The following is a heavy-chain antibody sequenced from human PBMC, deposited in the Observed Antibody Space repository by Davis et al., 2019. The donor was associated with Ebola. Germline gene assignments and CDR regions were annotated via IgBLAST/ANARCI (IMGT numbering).Heavy chain of an antibody. CDR3: ARRAYYYGSGSYRYGMDV. CDR1: GGTFSSYA. Sequence: ASVKVSCKASGGTFSSYAISWVRQAPGQGLEWMGWISAYNGNTNYAQKLQGRVTMTTDTSTSTAYMELRSLRSDDTAVYYCARRAYYYGSGSYRYGMDVWGQGTTVTVSS. CDR2: ISAYNGNT. V-gene: IGHV1-18*01. J-gene: IGHJ6*02. D-gene: IGHD3-10*01.